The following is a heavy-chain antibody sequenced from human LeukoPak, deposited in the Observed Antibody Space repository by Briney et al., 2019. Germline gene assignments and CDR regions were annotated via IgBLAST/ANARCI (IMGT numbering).Heavy chain of an antibody. Sequence: GGPLRLSCAASGFTFSSYAMSWVRQAPGKGLEWVSAISGSGGSTYYADSVKGRFTISRDNSKNTLYLQMNSLRAEDTAVYYCAKDRYCTNGVCYPSTRYYYYGMDVWGQGTTVTVSS. CDR2: ISGSGGST. D-gene: IGHD2-8*01. CDR3: AKDRYCTNGVCYPSTRYYYYGMDV. CDR1: GFTFSSYA. J-gene: IGHJ6*02. V-gene: IGHV3-23*01.